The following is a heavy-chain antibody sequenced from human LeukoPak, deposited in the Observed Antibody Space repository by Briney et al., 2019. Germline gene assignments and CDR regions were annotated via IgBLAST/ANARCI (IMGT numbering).Heavy chain of an antibody. CDR2: IRSGGSTI. CDR1: GFTFSSFE. V-gene: IGHV3-48*03. D-gene: IGHD2-2*01. Sequence: RSGGSLRLSCAASGFTFSSFEMNWVRQAPGKGLEWVSYIRSGGSTIYYADSVKGRFTISRDNAKNSLYLQMNSLRAEDTAVYYCARAGYCSSTTCPLYNWFDPWGQGTLVTVSS. CDR3: ARAGYCSSTTCPLYNWFDP. J-gene: IGHJ5*02.